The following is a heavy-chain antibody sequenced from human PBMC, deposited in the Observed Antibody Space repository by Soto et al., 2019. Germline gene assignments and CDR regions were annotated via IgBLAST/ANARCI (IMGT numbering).Heavy chain of an antibody. CDR2: ISSSSSTI. CDR1: GFTFSSYS. J-gene: IGHJ4*02. D-gene: IGHD6-19*01. Sequence: PGGSLRLSCAASGFTFSSYSMNWVRQAPGKGLEWVSYISSSSSTIYYADSVKGRFTISRDNSKNTLYLQMNSLRAEDTAVYYCAKDRIAVATGPSGYYFDYWGQGTLVTVSS. V-gene: IGHV3-48*01. CDR3: AKDRIAVATGPSGYYFDY.